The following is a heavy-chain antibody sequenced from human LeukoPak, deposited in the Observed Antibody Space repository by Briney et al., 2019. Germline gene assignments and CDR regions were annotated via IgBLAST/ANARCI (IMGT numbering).Heavy chain of an antibody. CDR1: GGSISSSTYY. D-gene: IGHD1-26*01. Sequence: QTSETLSLTCTVSGGSISSSTYYWGWNRQPPGKGLEWIGSIYHSGSTYYNPSLKSRVTISVDTSKNQFSLKLSSVTAADTAVYYCARAIEVGAMTPFDYWGQGTLVTVSS. J-gene: IGHJ4*02. V-gene: IGHV4-39*07. CDR3: ARAIEVGAMTPFDY. CDR2: IYHSGST.